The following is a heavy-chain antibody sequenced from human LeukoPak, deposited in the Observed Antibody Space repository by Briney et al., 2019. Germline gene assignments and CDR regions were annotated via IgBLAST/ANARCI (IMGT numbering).Heavy chain of an antibody. CDR1: GFTFSDHY. D-gene: IGHD3-10*01. Sequence: GGSLRLSCAASGFTFSDHYMDWVRQAPGKGLEWVAFIRYDGSNKYYADSVKGRFTISRDNSKNTLYLQMNSLRAEDTAVYYCAKEITMVRGVPNFDYWGQGTLVTVSS. V-gene: IGHV3-30*02. CDR2: IRYDGSNK. J-gene: IGHJ4*02. CDR3: AKEITMVRGVPNFDY.